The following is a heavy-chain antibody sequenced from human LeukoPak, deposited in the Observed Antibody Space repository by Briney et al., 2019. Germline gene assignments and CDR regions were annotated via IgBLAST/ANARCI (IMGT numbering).Heavy chain of an antibody. CDR3: AKIGSWGVLRYFDWLSSLGYYYYGMDV. J-gene: IGHJ6*02. V-gene: IGHV3-30*18. Sequence: GGSLRLSRAASGFTFSSYGMHWVRQAPGKGLEWVAVISYDGSNKYYADSVKGRFTISRDNSKNTLYLQMNSLRAEDTAVYYCAKIGSWGVLRYFDWLSSLGYYYYGMDVWGQGTTVTVSS. D-gene: IGHD3-9*01. CDR2: ISYDGSNK. CDR1: GFTFSSYG.